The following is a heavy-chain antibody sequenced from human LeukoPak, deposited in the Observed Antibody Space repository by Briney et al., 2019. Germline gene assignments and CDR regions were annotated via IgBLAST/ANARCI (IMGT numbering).Heavy chain of an antibody. V-gene: IGHV4-59*01. CDR3: ARSYSSGWYYFDY. D-gene: IGHD6-19*01. CDR2: IYYSGST. J-gene: IGHJ4*02. Sequence: SETLSLTCTVSGGSISSYYWSWSRQPPGKGLEWIGYIYYSGSTNYNPSLKSRVTISVDTSKNQFSLKLSSVTAADTAVYYCARSYSSGWYYFDYWGQGTLVTVSS. CDR1: GGSISSYY.